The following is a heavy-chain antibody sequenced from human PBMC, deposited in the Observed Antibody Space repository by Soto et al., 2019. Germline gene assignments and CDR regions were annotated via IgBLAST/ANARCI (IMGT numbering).Heavy chain of an antibody. V-gene: IGHV3-30*18. CDR3: AKDVHSGYDYWAGYYYYYGMDV. CDR1: GFTFSSYG. Sequence: PGGSLRLSCAASGFTFSSYGMHWVRQAPGKGLEWVAVISYDGSNKYYADSVKGRFTISRDNSKNTLYLQMNSLRAEDTAVYYCAKDVHSGYDYWAGYYYYYGMDVWGQGTTVTVSS. CDR2: ISYDGSNK. J-gene: IGHJ6*02. D-gene: IGHD5-12*01.